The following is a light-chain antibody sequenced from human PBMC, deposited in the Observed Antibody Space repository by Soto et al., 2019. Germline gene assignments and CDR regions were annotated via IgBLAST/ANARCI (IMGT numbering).Light chain of an antibody. J-gene: IGKJ5*01. CDR1: QSVSSY. CDR2: DAS. CDR3: QQRSNWQIT. V-gene: IGKV3-11*01. Sequence: IVLTQSPATLSLSPGERATLSCRASQSVSSYLAWYQQKGGQAPRLLIYDASSRAPGIPARFSGSGSGTDFTLTISSLEPDDFAVYYCQQRSNWQITFGQGTRLEIK.